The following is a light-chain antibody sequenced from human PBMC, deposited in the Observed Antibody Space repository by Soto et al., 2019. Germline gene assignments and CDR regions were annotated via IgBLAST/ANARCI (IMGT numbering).Light chain of an antibody. J-gene: IGKJ5*01. CDR3: MQGTHWPIT. CDR2: FVS. V-gene: IGKV2-28*01. Sequence: DIVMTQSPLSLSVTPGEPASISCRSSQSLLHSNGYNYLDWYLQKPGQSPQLLIYFVSNRDSGVPARFSGSGSGTDFALKISRVEAEDVGVYYCMQGTHWPITFGQGTRLEIK. CDR1: QSLLHSNGYNY.